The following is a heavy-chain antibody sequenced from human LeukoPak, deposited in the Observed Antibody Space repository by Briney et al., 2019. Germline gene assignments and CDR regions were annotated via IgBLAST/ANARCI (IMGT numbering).Heavy chain of an antibody. CDR1: GYSNISDYY. D-gene: IGHD6-19*01. Sequence: SETLSLTCAVSGYSNISDYYWGWIRQPPGKGLEWIGSIYHSGSTHYNPSLKSRVTMSVDTSKNQFSLKLSSVTAADGAVYYCARKSSGHYFDYWGQGTLVTVSS. V-gene: IGHV4-38-2*01. J-gene: IGHJ4*02. CDR3: ARKSSGHYFDY. CDR2: IYHSGST.